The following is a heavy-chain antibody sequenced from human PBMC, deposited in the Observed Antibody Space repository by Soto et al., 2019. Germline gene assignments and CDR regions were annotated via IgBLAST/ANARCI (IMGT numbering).Heavy chain of an antibody. CDR3: AMVDVYVTPSPQDV. CDR1: GYTFTAHA. J-gene: IGHJ6*04. Sequence: ASVKVSCKASGYTFTAHAMNWVRQAPGQGLEWMGWINTYNGNTNYAQNVQGRVTLTTDTSTSTAYMELRSLGSNDTAIYYCAMVDVYVTPSPQDVWGKGTTVTVSS. D-gene: IGHD3-16*01. V-gene: IGHV1-18*01. CDR2: INTYNGNT.